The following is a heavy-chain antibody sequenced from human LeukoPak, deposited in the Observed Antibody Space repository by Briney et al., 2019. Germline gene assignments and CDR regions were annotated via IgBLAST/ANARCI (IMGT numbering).Heavy chain of an antibody. CDR1: GYTFTVYF. CDR3: ARELNYDSSGYVFDY. Sequence: ASVKVSCKASGYTFTVYFMHWVRQAPGQGLEWMGWINPNSGGTNYAQKFQGRVTMTRDTSISTAYMELSRLRSDDTAVYYCARELNYDSSGYVFDYWGQGTLVTVSS. CDR2: INPNSGGT. D-gene: IGHD3-22*01. V-gene: IGHV1-2*02. J-gene: IGHJ4*02.